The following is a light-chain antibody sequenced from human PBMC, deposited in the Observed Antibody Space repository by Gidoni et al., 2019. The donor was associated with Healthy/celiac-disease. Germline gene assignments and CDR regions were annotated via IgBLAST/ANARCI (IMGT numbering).Light chain of an antibody. J-gene: IGKJ2*03. CDR2: LGS. CDR1: QSRLHSNGNNY. Sequence: DIVMTQSPLSLPVTPGEPASISCRSSQSRLHSNGNNYLDWYLQKPGQSPQLLIYLGSNRASGVPDRFSGSGSGTDFTLKISRVEAEDVGVYYCMQALQTPPYSFGQGTKLEIK. V-gene: IGKV2-28*01. CDR3: MQALQTPPYS.